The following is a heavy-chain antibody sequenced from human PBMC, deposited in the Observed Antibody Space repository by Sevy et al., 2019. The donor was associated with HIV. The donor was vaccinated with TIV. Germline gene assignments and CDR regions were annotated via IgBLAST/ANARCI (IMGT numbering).Heavy chain of an antibody. Sequence: GGSLRLSCVASGFTFDDYAMHWVRQAPGKGLEWVSGISWNSGSIGYADSVKGRFTISRDNAKNSLYLQMNSLRAEDTALYYCAKALGRLEMATIGDAFDIWGQGTMVTVSS. CDR1: GFTFDDYA. J-gene: IGHJ3*02. V-gene: IGHV3-9*01. D-gene: IGHD5-12*01. CDR3: AKALGRLEMATIGDAFDI. CDR2: ISWNSGSI.